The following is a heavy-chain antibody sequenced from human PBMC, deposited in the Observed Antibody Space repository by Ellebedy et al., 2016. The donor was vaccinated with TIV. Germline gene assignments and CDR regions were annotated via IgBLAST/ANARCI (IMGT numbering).Heavy chain of an antibody. J-gene: IGHJ2*01. CDR3: ARVKAVADLSRYRYFDL. CDR1: GYTFSDYD. V-gene: IGHV1-18*01. CDR2: ISGYTGDT. D-gene: IGHD6-19*01. Sequence: AASVKVSCKASGYTFSDYDISWVRQAPGQGLEWMGWISGYTGDTKYAQKIQGRVSMTTDTSTSTAYMELKSLGSDDTAVYYCARVKAVADLSRYRYFDLWGRGTLVTVSS.